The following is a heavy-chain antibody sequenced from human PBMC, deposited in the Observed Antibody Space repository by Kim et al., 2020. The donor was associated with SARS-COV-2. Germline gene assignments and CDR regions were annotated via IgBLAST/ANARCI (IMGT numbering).Heavy chain of an antibody. Sequence: SRVTISVDTSKNQFSLKLSSVAAADTAVYYCARHTQYYDILTGYYTGGMDVWGQGTTVTVSS. CDR3: ARHTQYYDILTGYYTGGMDV. V-gene: IGHV4-59*08. J-gene: IGHJ6*02. D-gene: IGHD3-9*01.